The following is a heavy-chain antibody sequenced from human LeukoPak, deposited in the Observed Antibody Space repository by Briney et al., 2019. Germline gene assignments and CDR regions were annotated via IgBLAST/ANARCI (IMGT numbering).Heavy chain of an antibody. D-gene: IGHD3-10*01. Sequence: GGSLRLSCAASEFTFGNFAMSWVRQAPGKGLEWVSAITGGGDYTYYADSVKGRFTISRDNSKNTLSLQMNSLGAEDTAVYYCVKDAFYASGTYYNSWGQGTLVTVSS. J-gene: IGHJ5*02. CDR2: ITGGGDYT. V-gene: IGHV3-23*01. CDR3: VKDAFYASGTYYNS. CDR1: EFTFGNFA.